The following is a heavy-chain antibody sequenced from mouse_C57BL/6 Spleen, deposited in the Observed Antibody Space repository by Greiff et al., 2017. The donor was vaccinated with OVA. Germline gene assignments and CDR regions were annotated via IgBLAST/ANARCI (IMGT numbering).Heavy chain of an antibody. D-gene: IGHD2-4*01. CDR1: GYSFTGYY. CDR3: ARWDYDGYFDV. Sequence: VQLKQSGPELVKPGASVKISCKASGYSFTGYYMNWVKQSPEKSLEWIGEINPSTGGTTYNQKFKAKATLTVDKSSSTAYMQLKSLTSEDSAVYYCARWDYDGYFDVWGTGTTVTVSS. V-gene: IGHV1-42*01. J-gene: IGHJ1*03. CDR2: INPSTGGT.